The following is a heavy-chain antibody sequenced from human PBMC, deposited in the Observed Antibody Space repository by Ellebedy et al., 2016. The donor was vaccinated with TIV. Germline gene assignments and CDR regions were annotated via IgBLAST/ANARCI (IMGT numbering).Heavy chain of an antibody. J-gene: IGHJ4*02. Sequence: GGSLRLXCAAPGFIFSNYGIHWVRQAPGKGLEWAAVIWYDGSNKYYADSVKGRFTISRDNSKSTVYLEMDSLRAEDTAVYYCARGEGWIDNWGQGTLVTVSS. CDR3: ARGEGWIDN. D-gene: IGHD5-24*01. CDR1: GFIFSNYG. V-gene: IGHV3-33*01. CDR2: IWYDGSNK.